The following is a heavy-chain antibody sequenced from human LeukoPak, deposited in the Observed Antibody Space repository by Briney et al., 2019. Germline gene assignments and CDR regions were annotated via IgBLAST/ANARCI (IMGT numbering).Heavy chain of an antibody. CDR1: GFTFSSYW. J-gene: IGHJ4*02. V-gene: IGHV3-74*01. Sequence: GSLRLSCAASGFTFSSYWMHWVRQAPGKGLVWVSRINSDGSSTNYADSVKGRFTISRDNAKNTLYLQTNSLRAEDTAVYYCARGVAVAGTDYWGQGTLVTVSS. CDR3: ARGVAVAGTDY. D-gene: IGHD6-19*01. CDR2: INSDGSST.